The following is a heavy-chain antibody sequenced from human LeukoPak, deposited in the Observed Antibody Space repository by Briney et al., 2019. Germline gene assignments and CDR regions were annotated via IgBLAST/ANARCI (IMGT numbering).Heavy chain of an antibody. V-gene: IGHV3-21*01. Sequence: KPGGSLRLSRAASGFTFSTYSMNWVRQPPGKGLEWVSSISSSSSYIYYADSVKGRFTISRDNAKNSLYLQMNSLRAEDTAVYYCARDRGSYYGGGFDYWGQGTLVTVSS. CDR3: ARDRGSYYGGGFDY. CDR2: ISSSSSYI. D-gene: IGHD1-26*01. CDR1: GFTFSTYS. J-gene: IGHJ4*02.